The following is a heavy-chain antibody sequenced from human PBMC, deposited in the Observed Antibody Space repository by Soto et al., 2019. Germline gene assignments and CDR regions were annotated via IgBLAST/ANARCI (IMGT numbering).Heavy chain of an antibody. V-gene: IGHV3-15*07. D-gene: IGHD3-9*01. Sequence: LRLSCAASGFTFSNAWMNWVRQAPEKGLEWVGRIKSKTDGGTTDYAAPVKGRFTISRDDSKNTLYLQMNSLKTEDTAVYYCTTIPYDILTGYSPYWGQGTLVTVSS. CDR2: IKSKTDGGTT. CDR1: GFTFSNAW. J-gene: IGHJ4*02. CDR3: TTIPYDILTGYSPY.